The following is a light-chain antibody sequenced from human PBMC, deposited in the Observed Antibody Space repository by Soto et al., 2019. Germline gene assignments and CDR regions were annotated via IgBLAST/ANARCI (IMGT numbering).Light chain of an antibody. J-gene: IGLJ2*01. CDR1: SGHSSYA. Sequence: QPVLTQSPSASASLGASVKLTCTLSSGHSSYAIAWHQQQPEKGPRYLMKVNSDGRHSRRDGIPDRFSGSSSGSERYLTISSLQSEDEADYYCQTWGAGIRVFGGGTKLTVL. CDR3: QTWGAGIRV. CDR2: VNSDGRH. V-gene: IGLV4-69*01.